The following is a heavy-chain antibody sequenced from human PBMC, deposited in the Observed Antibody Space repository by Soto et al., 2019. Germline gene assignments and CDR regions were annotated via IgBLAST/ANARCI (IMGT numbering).Heavy chain of an antibody. CDR2: IYYSGST. CDR3: ARVQAVAGTVLDY. V-gene: IGHV4-59*01. D-gene: IGHD6-19*01. CDR1: GGSISSYY. Sequence: TSETLSLTCTVSGGSISSYYWSWIRQPPGKGLEWIGYIYYSGSTNYNPSLKSRVTISVDTSKNQFSLKLSSVTAADTAVYYCARVQAVAGTVLDYWGQGTLVTVSS. J-gene: IGHJ4*02.